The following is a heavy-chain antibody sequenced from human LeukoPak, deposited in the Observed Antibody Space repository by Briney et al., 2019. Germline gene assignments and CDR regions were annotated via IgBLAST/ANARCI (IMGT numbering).Heavy chain of an antibody. CDR1: GFTFSSYG. V-gene: IGHV3-23*01. Sequence: GGTLRLSCAASGFTFSSYGMNWVRQAPGKGLEWVSSISGSGDSTDYADSVKGRFTISRDNSKNTLYLQMNSLRVEDTAVYYCAKDGVYYDSSGYYSLADYWGQGTLVTVSS. CDR3: AKDGVYYDSSGYYSLADY. CDR2: ISGSGDST. D-gene: IGHD3-22*01. J-gene: IGHJ4*02.